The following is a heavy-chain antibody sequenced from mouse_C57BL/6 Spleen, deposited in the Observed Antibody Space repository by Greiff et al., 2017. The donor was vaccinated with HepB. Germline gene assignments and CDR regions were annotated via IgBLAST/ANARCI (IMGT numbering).Heavy chain of an antibody. Sequence: VKLQQPGAELVKPGASVKLSCKASGYTFTSYWMQWVKQRPGQGLEWIGEIDPSDSYTNYNQKFKGKATLTVDTSSSTAYMQLSSLTSEDSAVYYCARYYGSSPLLAMDYWGQGTSVTVSS. D-gene: IGHD1-1*01. CDR2: IDPSDSYT. CDR3: ARYYGSSPLLAMDY. J-gene: IGHJ4*01. CDR1: GYTFTSYW. V-gene: IGHV1-50*01.